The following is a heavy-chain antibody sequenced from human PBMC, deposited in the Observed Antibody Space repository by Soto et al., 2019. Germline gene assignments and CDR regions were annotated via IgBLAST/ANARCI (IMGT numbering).Heavy chain of an antibody. CDR3: SRGGRYPKSSSYYGMDV. D-gene: IGHD1-20*01. J-gene: IGHJ6*02. CDR1: GGTFSTYS. Sequence: QVQLVQSGAEVKKPGSSVKVSCKASGGTFSTYSISWVRQAPGQGLEGMGGSPPIFGTSKYAQNFQGRVTITADESKSPAYLELSSLRSEDAAVYYCSRGGRYPKSSSYYGMDVWGQGTTVTVSS. CDR2: SPPIFGTS. V-gene: IGHV1-69*01.